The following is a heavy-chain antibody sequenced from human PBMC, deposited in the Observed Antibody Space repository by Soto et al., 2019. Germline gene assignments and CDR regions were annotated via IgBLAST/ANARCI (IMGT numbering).Heavy chain of an antibody. V-gene: IGHV4-59*01. J-gene: IGHJ4*02. CDR3: ARYYDSSGYSKRYFDY. CDR2: IYYSGST. D-gene: IGHD3-22*01. Sequence: SETLSLTCTVSGGSISSYYWSWIRQPLGKGLEWIGYIYYSGSTNYNPSLKSRVTISVDTSKNQFSLKLSSVTAADTAVYYCARYYDSSGYSKRYFDYWGQGTLVTVSS. CDR1: GGSISSYY.